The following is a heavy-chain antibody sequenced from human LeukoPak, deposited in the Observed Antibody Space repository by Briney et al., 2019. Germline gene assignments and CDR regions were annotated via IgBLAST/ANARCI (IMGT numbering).Heavy chain of an antibody. CDR3: ARDRTGYSSSPLDY. Sequence: GGSLRLSCAASGFSFSTQWMSWVRQAPGKGLEWVAIVNQGGTGKYYVDSVKGRFTISRDNAENSLYLQMNSLGAEDTAVYYCARDRTGYSSSPLDYWGQGTLVTVSS. D-gene: IGHD6-13*01. CDR2: VNQGGTGK. J-gene: IGHJ4*02. CDR1: GFSFSTQW. V-gene: IGHV3-7*01.